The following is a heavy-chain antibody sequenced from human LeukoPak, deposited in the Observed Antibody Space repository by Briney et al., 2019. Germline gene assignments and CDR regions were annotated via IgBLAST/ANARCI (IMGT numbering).Heavy chain of an antibody. CDR3: ARRAGAYSHPYDY. CDR2: IYSDNT. Sequence: GGSLRLSCAASGFTVSSNEMSWVRQAPGKGLEWVSFIYSDNTHYSDPVKGRFTISRDNSKNTLYLHMNILRAKDTAVYDCARRAGAYSHPYDYWGQGTLVTVSS. J-gene: IGHJ4*02. D-gene: IGHD4/OR15-4a*01. V-gene: IGHV3-53*01. CDR1: GFTVSSNE.